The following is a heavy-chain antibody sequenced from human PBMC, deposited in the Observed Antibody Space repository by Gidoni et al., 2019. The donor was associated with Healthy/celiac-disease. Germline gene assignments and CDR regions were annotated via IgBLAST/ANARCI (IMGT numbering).Heavy chain of an antibody. V-gene: IGHV1-46*01. CDR3: AVMGQKEG. CDR2: INHSGGST. CDR1: GYSFTSYY. Sequence: QVQLVQSGAEVKKPGASVKVSCQASGYSFTSYYTDWVRQAPGQGLELMGIINHSGGSTSYAQKFQGRVTMTRHTFTNTVYTGQSSRRSEDAAVYYCAVMGQKEGWGQGTLVTVSS. J-gene: IGHJ4*02. D-gene: IGHD2-21*01.